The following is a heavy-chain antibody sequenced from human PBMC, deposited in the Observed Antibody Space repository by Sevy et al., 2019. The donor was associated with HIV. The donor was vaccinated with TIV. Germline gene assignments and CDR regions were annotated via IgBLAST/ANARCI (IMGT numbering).Heavy chain of an antibody. CDR3: AKEELHGYY. J-gene: IGHJ4*02. CDR2: ISGSGGST. V-gene: IGHV3-23*01. CDR1: GFTFKSYT. Sequence: GGSLRLSCAASGFTFKSYTMSWVRQAPGKGLEWVSAISGSGGSTYYADSVKGRFTISRDNSKNTLDLQMNSLRAEDTAIYYCAKEELHGYYWGQGTLVTVSS. D-gene: IGHD1-26*01.